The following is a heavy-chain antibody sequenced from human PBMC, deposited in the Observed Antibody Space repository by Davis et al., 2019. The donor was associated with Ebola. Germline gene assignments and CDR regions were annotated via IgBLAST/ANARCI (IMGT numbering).Heavy chain of an antibody. Sequence: PSETLSLTCSVSGGTMTARNYDWARIRQPPGKGLEWIGCIHPSGITSYNPFLKSRDAISVDTSRNQFSLKLTSVTAADTALYYYAGHKSITDYVDSWGKGTLVTVSS. D-gene: IGHD3-16*01. CDR3: AGHKSITDYVDS. V-gene: IGHV4-39*01. CDR1: GGTMTARNYD. J-gene: IGHJ4*02. CDR2: IHPSGIT.